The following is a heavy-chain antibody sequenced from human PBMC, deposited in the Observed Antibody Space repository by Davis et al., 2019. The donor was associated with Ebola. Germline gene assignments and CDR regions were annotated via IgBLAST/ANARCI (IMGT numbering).Heavy chain of an antibody. CDR1: GFTFSSYG. D-gene: IGHD6-6*01. V-gene: IGHV3-30*02. CDR2: IRYDGSNK. Sequence: PGGSLRLSCAASGFTFSSYGMHWVRQAPGKGLEWVAFIRYDGSNKYYADSVKGRFTISRDNAKNSLYLQMNSLRAEDTAVYYCARLKIYSSSSFDSWGQGTLVTVSS. CDR3: ARLKIYSSSSFDS. J-gene: IGHJ4*02.